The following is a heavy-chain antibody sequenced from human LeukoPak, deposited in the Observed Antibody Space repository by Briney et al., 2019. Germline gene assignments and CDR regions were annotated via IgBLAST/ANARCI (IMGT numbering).Heavy chain of an antibody. CDR1: GFTFSSYS. D-gene: IGHD6-13*01. V-gene: IGHV3-21*04. CDR2: ISSSSSYI. Sequence: GGSLRLSCAASGFTFSSYSMTWVRQAPGKGLEWVSSISSSSSYIYYADSVKGRFTISRDNSKNTLYLQMNSLRAEDTAVYYCAKDWALNRETAAGLFEYGMDVWGQGTTVTVSS. CDR3: AKDWALNRETAAGLFEYGMDV. J-gene: IGHJ6*02.